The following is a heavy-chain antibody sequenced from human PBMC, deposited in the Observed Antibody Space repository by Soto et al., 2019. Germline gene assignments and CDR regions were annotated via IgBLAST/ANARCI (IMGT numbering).Heavy chain of an antibody. Sequence: SETLSLTCTVSGGSISSGGYYWSWIRQHPGKGLEWIGYIYYSGSTYYNPSLKSRVTISVDTSKHQFSLKLSSVTAAATAVYYCASARGSSSWYLPAYYYGMDVWGQGTTVTVSS. CDR3: ASARGSSSWYLPAYYYGMDV. D-gene: IGHD6-13*01. CDR2: IYYSGST. V-gene: IGHV4-31*03. J-gene: IGHJ6*02. CDR1: GGSISSGGYY.